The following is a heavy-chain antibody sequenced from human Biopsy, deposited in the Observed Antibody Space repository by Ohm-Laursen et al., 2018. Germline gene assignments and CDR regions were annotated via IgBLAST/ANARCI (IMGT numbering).Heavy chain of an antibody. CDR3: ARDPGYDFWSGSDPFDI. CDR1: GYTFTDYF. CDR2: ISTYNDDT. Sequence: ASSVKVSCKASGYTFTDYFLHWVRQAPGQGPEWMGWISTYNDDTNIAQKFQGRVSMTTDTSTRTAYMELRSLRSGDTAIYFCARDPGYDFWSGSDPFDIWGQGTLVTVS. D-gene: IGHD3-3*01. V-gene: IGHV1-18*04. J-gene: IGHJ3*02.